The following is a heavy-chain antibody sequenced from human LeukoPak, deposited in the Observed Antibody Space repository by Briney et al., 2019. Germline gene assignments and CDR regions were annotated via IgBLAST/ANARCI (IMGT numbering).Heavy chain of an antibody. D-gene: IGHD3-22*01. V-gene: IGHV4-30-4*01. J-gene: IGHJ3*02. CDR1: GGSISSGDYY. CDR2: IYYSGST. Sequence: PSETLSLTYTVSGGSISSGDYYWSWIRQPPGKGLEWIGYIYYSGSTYYNPSLKSRVTISVDTSKNQFSLKLSSVTAADTAVYYCARGHTYYDSSGYRKANAFDIWGQGTMVTVSS. CDR3: ARGHTYYDSSGYRKANAFDI.